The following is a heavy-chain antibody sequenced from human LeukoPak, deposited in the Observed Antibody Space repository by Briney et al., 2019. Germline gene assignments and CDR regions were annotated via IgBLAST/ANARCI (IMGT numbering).Heavy chain of an antibody. CDR1: GFPFSSYA. CDR2: IRGSGVSP. CDR3: AKDRVAHFFYWYFDL. D-gene: IGHD5-12*01. V-gene: IGHV3-23*01. J-gene: IGHJ2*01. Sequence: PGGSLRLSCAAPGFPFSSYAMSWVGQAPGKGLEWVSGIRGSGVSPPSAASVKGGFTTSRDNCKKTVYLQMNSLRADDTAVYYCAKDRVAHFFYWYFDLWGRGTLVTVSS.